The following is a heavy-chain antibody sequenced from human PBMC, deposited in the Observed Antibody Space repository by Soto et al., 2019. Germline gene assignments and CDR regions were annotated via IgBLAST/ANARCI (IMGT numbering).Heavy chain of an antibody. Sequence: GGSLRLSCAASGFTVSSNYMSWVRQAPGKGLEWVSVIYSGGSTYYADSVRGRFTISRDNSKNTLYLQMKSLRAEDTAVYYCAKDYYDSSGYSYYFDYWGQGTLVTVSS. J-gene: IGHJ4*02. CDR1: GFTVSSNY. D-gene: IGHD3-22*01. CDR3: AKDYYDSSGYSYYFDY. V-gene: IGHV3-53*01. CDR2: IYSGGST.